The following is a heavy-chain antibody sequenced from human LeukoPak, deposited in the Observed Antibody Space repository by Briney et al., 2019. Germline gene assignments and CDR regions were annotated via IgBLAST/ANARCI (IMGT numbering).Heavy chain of an antibody. J-gene: IGHJ4*02. CDR3: AKAGYCSSTSCYIEGFDY. CDR2: ISGSAGST. CDR1: GFTFSSYA. V-gene: IGHV3-23*01. Sequence: GGSLRLSCAASGFTFSSYAMSWVRQAPGKGLEWVSAISGSAGSTYYADSVKGRFTISRDNSKNTLYLQMNSLRAGDTAVYYCAKAGYCSSTSCYIEGFDYWGQGTLVTVSS. D-gene: IGHD2-2*02.